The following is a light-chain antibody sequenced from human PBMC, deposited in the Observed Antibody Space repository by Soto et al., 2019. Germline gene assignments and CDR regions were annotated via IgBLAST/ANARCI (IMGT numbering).Light chain of an antibody. CDR1: SSNIGAGYD. J-gene: IGLJ1*01. Sequence: QSVLTQPPSVSGAPGQRVTISCTGSSSNIGAGYDVHWYERLPGTAPKVRIYGNNNRPSGVPDRFSGCKSGTSASLAITGLQAEDEADYYCPSYHSSLSGAYVFGTGTKLTVL. CDR2: GNN. V-gene: IGLV1-40*01. CDR3: PSYHSSLSGAYV.